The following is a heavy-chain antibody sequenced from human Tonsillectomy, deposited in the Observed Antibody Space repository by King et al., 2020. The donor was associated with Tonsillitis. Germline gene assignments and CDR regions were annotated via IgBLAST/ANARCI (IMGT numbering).Heavy chain of an antibody. V-gene: IGHV3-21*01. CDR2: IISSRSYI. CDR1: EFTFSSYS. CDR3: AREEHDFWSGLTLSYMDV. D-gene: IGHD3-3*01. Sequence: VQLVESGGGLVKPGGSLRLSCAASEFTFSSYSMNWVRQAPGKGLEWVSSIISSRSYIYYADSVKGRFPISRDNAKNSLDLQMSSLRAEDPAVYYCAREEHDFWSGLTLSYMDVWGKGTTVPVSS. J-gene: IGHJ6*03.